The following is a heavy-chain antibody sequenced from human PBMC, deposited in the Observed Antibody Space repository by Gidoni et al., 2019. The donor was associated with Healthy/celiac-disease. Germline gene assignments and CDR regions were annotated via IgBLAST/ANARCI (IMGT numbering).Heavy chain of an antibody. V-gene: IGHV4-34*01. CDR3: ARGGVTYYYESRWWFDP. Sequence: QVQLQQWGAGLLKPSETLSLTCAVYGGSFSGYYWSWIRQPPGKGLEWIGEINHSGSTNYNPSLKSRVTISVDTSKNQFSLKLSSVTAADTAVYYCARGGVTYYYESRWWFDPWGQGTLVTVSS. CDR2: INHSGST. D-gene: IGHD3-22*01. J-gene: IGHJ5*02. CDR1: GGSFSGYY.